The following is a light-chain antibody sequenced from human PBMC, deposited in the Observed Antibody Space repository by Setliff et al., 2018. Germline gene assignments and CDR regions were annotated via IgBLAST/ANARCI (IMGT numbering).Light chain of an antibody. J-gene: IGLJ1*01. CDR2: DVN. Sequence: QSVLTQPASVSGSPEQSITISCTGEFGAYGSAYVSWYQQHPDKAPKLIIYDVNNRPSGISHRFSGSNSAHTASLTISGLQAEDEAEYFCASKTGPGTYVFGTGTKV. V-gene: IGLV2-14*03. CDR3: ASKTGPGTYV. CDR1: FGAYGSAY.